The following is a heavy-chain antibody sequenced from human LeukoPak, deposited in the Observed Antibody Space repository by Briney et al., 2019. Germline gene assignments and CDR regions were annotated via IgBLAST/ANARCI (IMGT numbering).Heavy chain of an antibody. V-gene: IGHV1-2*02. CDR1: GYTFTNYY. CDR2: NNPKSGDT. D-gene: IGHD2-2*01. J-gene: IGHJ4*02. Sequence: GASVKVSCKASGYTFTNYYIHWVGQAPGQGLEWLGWNNPKSGDTNYAQNFQGRVTMTRDTSINTAYMELSSLRSDDTAVYYCARIKWAVVNDWGQGTLVTVSS. CDR3: ARIKWAVVND.